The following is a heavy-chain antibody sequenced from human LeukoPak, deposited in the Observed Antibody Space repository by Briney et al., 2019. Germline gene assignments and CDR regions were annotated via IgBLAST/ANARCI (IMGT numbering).Heavy chain of an antibody. V-gene: IGHV3-48*03. Sequence: GGSLRLSCAASGFTFSSYEMNRVRQAPGKGLEWVSYISSSGSTIYYACSVKGRFTISRDNAKDSLYLQMNSLRAEDTAVYYCGSYSSGWYRNAFDIWGQGTMVTVSS. J-gene: IGHJ3*02. CDR3: GSYSSGWYRNAFDI. D-gene: IGHD6-19*01. CDR2: ISSSGSTI. CDR1: GFTFSSYE.